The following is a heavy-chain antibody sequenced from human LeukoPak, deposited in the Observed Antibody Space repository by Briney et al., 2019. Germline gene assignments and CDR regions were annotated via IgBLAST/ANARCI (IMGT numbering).Heavy chain of an antibody. CDR2: INHSGST. V-gene: IGHV4-34*01. Sequence: SETLSLTCTVYGGSFSGYYWSWIRQPPGKGLEWIGEINHSGSTNYNPSLKSRVTISVDTSKNQFSLKLTSVAAADTAVYYCARAYCSGGSCPNPPYYFDYWGQGTLVTVSS. CDR3: ARAYCSGGSCPNPPYYFDY. D-gene: IGHD2-15*01. J-gene: IGHJ4*02. CDR1: GGSFSGYY.